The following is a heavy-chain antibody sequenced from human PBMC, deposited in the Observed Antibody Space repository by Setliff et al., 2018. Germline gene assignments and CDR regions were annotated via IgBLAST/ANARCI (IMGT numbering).Heavy chain of an antibody. V-gene: IGHV1-24*01. J-gene: IGHJ2*01. Sequence: ASVKVSCKASGGTFSSYAISWARQAPGQGLEWMGGFDPEDGETIYAQKFQGRVTMTEDTSTDTAYMELSSLRSEDTAVYYCARGAAYYWYFDLWGRGTLVTVSS. D-gene: IGHD1-26*01. CDR1: GGTFSSYA. CDR3: ARGAAYYWYFDL. CDR2: FDPEDGET.